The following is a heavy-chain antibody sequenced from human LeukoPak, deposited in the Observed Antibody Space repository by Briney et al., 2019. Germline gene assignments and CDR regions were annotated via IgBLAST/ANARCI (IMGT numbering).Heavy chain of an antibody. V-gene: IGHV3-30*03. CDR2: IAFDGRRK. J-gene: IGHJ5*02. Sequence: GGSLRLSCAASGFTVSSNYMSWVRQAPGKGLEWVAAIAFDGRRKFYTNSVKGRFTISRDNSNNILFLQMSDLRTEDTALYYCARDRLYAGYDPVLDLWGQGTPVTVSS. D-gene: IGHD5-12*01. CDR3: ARDRLYAGYDPVLDL. CDR1: GFTVSSNY.